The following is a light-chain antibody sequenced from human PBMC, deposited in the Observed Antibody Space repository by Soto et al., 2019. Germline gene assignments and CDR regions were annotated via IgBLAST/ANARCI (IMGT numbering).Light chain of an antibody. CDR1: QSVLYSSNNKNY. Sequence: EIVVTQSPDSLAVSLGERATINCKSSQSVLYSSNNKNYLAWYQQKPRQPPKLLINWASTRESGVPDRFSGSGSGTDFTLTISSLQAEDVEVYYCQQYYNTPLTFGGGTKVDIK. CDR2: WAS. J-gene: IGKJ4*01. V-gene: IGKV4-1*01. CDR3: QQYYNTPLT.